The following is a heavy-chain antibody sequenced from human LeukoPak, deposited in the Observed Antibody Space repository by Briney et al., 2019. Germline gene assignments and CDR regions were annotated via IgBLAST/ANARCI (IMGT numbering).Heavy chain of an antibody. J-gene: IGHJ5*02. CDR1: GFTFSSYG. D-gene: IGHD6-6*01. V-gene: IGHV3-33*01. CDR2: IWYDGSNK. Sequence: PGRSLRLSCAASGFTFSSYGMHAVRQAPCKGLEWVAVIWYDGSNKYYADSVKGRFTISRDNSKNTLYLQMNSLRAEDTAVYYCARDWQLVPWFDPWGQGTLVTVSS. CDR3: ARDWQLVPWFDP.